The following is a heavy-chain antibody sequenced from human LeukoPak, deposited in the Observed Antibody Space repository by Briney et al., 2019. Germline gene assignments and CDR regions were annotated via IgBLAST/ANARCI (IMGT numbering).Heavy chain of an antibody. CDR3: TSSPYCTSGICSDY. D-gene: IGHD2-8*01. V-gene: IGHV3-48*01. Sequence: PGGSLRLSCAASGFTFSSYSMNWVRQAPGKGLEWVSYISSSSSTIYYADSVKGRFTISRDNAKNSLYLQMNSLRAEDTAVYYCTSSPYCTSGICSDYWGQGTLVTVSS. CDR1: GFTFSSYS. CDR2: ISSSSSTI. J-gene: IGHJ4*02.